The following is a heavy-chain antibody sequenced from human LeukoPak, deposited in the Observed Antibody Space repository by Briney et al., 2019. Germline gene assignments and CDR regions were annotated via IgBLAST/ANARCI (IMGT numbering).Heavy chain of an antibody. Sequence: SETLSLTCAVSGYSISSGYYWGWIRQPPGKGLEWIGSIYHSGSTYYNPSLKSRVTISVDTSKNQFSLKLRSVTAADMAVYYCELLANAGVDDPPFNFWGRGTLLTVSS. CDR2: IYHSGST. CDR3: ELLANAGVDDPPFNF. J-gene: IGHJ4*02. V-gene: IGHV4-38-2*01. CDR1: GYSISSGYY. D-gene: IGHD3-10*01.